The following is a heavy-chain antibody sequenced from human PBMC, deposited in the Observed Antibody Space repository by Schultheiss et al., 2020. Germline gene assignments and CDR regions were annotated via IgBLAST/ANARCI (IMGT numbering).Heavy chain of an antibody. Sequence: ETLSLTCTVSGGSISSSSYYWGWIRQAPGKGLEWVSAISGSGGSTYYADSVKGRFTISRDNSKNTLYLQMNSLRVEDTAVYHCAREGEQWLPRGANAAFDIWGQGTMVTVSS. D-gene: IGHD6-19*01. V-gene: IGHV3-23*01. CDR2: ISGSGGST. CDR1: GGSISSSSYY. CDR3: AREGEQWLPRGANAAFDI. J-gene: IGHJ3*02.